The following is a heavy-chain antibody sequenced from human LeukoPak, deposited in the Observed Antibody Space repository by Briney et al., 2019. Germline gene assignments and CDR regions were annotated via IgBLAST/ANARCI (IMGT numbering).Heavy chain of an antibody. J-gene: IGHJ4*02. CDR3: ARGPYSSGWTTFDY. D-gene: IGHD6-19*01. V-gene: IGHV3-21*01. CDR1: GFTFSSYS. Sequence: PGGSLRLSCAASGFTFSSYSMNWVRQAPGKGLEWVSSISSSSSYIYYADSVKGRFTISRDNSKNTLYVQMNSLRTDDTAVYYCARGPYSSGWTTFDYWGQGILVTVSS. CDR2: ISSSSSYI.